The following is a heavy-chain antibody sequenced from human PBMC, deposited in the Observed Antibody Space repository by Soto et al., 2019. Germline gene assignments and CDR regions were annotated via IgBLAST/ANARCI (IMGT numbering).Heavy chain of an antibody. Sequence: GGSLRLSCAASGFTFRSFTVNWVRQAPGKGLEWVSTISSNSAYIYYTDALRGRFTISRDNAKNSLHLQMNSLRAEDTAVYYCTRDASRDSSARGWFDPWGPGTLVTVSS. CDR2: ISSNSAYI. CDR1: GFTFRSFT. D-gene: IGHD6-13*01. V-gene: IGHV3-21*01. CDR3: TRDASRDSSARGWFDP. J-gene: IGHJ5*02.